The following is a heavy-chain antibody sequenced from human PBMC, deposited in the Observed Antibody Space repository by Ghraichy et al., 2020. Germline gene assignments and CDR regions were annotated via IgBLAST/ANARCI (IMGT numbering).Heavy chain of an antibody. CDR3: ARHGGYADFDY. Sequence: SETLSLTCAVYGGSFSGYYWSWIRQPPGKGLEWIGEINHSGSTNYNPSLKSRVTISVDTSKNQFSLKLSSVTAADTAVYYCARHGGYADFDYWGQGTLVTVSS. D-gene: IGHD2-8*01. V-gene: IGHV4-34*01. CDR2: INHSGST. CDR1: GGSFSGYY. J-gene: IGHJ4*02.